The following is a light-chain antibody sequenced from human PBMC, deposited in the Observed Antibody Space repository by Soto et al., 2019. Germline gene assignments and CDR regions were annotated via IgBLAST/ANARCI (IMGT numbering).Light chain of an antibody. Sequence: EIVMTQSPGTLSVSPGERATLSCRASQSVSSNLAWYQQKPGQAPRLLIYAASSRATGIPDRFSGSGSGTDFTLTINRLEPEDFAVYYCQQYGSSITFGQGTRLEIK. CDR3: QQYGSSIT. V-gene: IGKV3-20*01. J-gene: IGKJ5*01. CDR2: AAS. CDR1: QSVSSN.